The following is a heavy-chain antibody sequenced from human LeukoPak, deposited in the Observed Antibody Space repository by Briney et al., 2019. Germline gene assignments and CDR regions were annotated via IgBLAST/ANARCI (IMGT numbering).Heavy chain of an antibody. D-gene: IGHD1-14*01. J-gene: IGHJ4*02. V-gene: IGHV4-34*01. CDR1: GDSFSGYY. CDR2: INHSGST. CDR3: ATNVPGTTYFDP. Sequence: SVTLSLTCAVYGDSFSGYYWTWIRQSPGKGLEWIGEINHSGSTNYNPSLKSRVTISVDTSKNQFSLNLTSVTAADTAIYYCATNVPGTTYFDPWGQGTLVTVSS.